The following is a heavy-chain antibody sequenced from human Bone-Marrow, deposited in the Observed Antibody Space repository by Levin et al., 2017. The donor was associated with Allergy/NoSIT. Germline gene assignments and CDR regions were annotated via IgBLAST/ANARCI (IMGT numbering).Heavy chain of an antibody. V-gene: IGHV3-74*01. CDR3: ASENSNWLS. D-gene: IGHD7-27*01. CDR2: INHDGSHT. CDR1: GFNLKDYW. Sequence: GGSLRLSCAVSGFNLKDYWMNWVRQVPGKGLMWVSRINHDGSHTRYADSVRGRFTIARENAKRTLFLQMHGLTAEDTAVYYCASENSNWLSWGQGSLVTVSS. J-gene: IGHJ4*02.